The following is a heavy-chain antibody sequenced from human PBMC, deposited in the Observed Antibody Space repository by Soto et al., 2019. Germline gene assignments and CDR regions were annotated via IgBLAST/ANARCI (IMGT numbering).Heavy chain of an antibody. CDR2: INHSGST. D-gene: IGHD5-12*01. V-gene: IGHV4-34*01. J-gene: IGHJ4*02. CDR1: GGSFSGYC. Sequence: PSETLSLTCAVYGGSFSGYCWSWIRQPPGKGLEWIGEINHSGSTNYNPSLKSRVTISVDTSKNQFSLKLSSVTAADTAVYYCARGRGWLVTAAREHVDDYWARGTLDTVSS. CDR3: ARGRGWLVTAAREHVDDY.